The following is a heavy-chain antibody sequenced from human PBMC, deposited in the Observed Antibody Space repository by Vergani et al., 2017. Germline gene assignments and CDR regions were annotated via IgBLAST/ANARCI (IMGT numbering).Heavy chain of an antibody. D-gene: IGHD1-7*01. CDR3: ARAITGTTGSYYYYYYMDV. CDR1: GGSISSGGYY. CDR2: ISYSGST. Sequence: QVQLQESGPGLVKPSQTLSLTCTVSGGSISSGGYYWSWIRQHPGKGLEWIGYISYSGSTYYNPSLKSRVTISVDTAKNQSSLKLSSVTAAETAVYYCARAITGTTGSYYYYYYMDVWGKGTTVTVSS. V-gene: IGHV4-31*03. J-gene: IGHJ6*03.